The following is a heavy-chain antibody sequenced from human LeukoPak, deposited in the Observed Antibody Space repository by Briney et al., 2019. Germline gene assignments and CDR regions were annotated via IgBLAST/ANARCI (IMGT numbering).Heavy chain of an antibody. J-gene: IGHJ6*02. CDR1: GFTFSNYW. V-gene: IGHV3-21*04. CDR2: ISSSSSYI. D-gene: IGHD4-17*01. CDR3: AGARSDYFYGVDV. Sequence: GGSLRLSCAASGFTFSNYWMSWVRQAPGKGLEWVSSISSSSSYIYYADSVKGRFTISRDNAKNSLYLQMNSLRAEDTAVYYCAGARSDYFYGVDVWGQGTTVTVSS.